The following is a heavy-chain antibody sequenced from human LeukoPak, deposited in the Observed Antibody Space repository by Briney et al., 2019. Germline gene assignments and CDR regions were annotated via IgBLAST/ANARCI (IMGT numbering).Heavy chain of an antibody. CDR2: IYTSGST. J-gene: IGHJ6*01. CDR3: AREGGEPLRRGMDF. CDR1: GGSISTYF. Sequence: SETLSLTCTVPGGSISTYFWSGVRQPAGKGLEWIGRIYTSGSTNYNPSLKSRVTMSVDTSKNQFSLKLSSVTAADTAVFYCAREGGEPLRRGMDFWGQGTTVTVSS. V-gene: IGHV4-4*07. D-gene: IGHD1-26*01.